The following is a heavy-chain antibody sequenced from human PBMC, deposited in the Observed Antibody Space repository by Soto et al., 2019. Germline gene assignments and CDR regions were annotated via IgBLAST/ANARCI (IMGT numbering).Heavy chain of an antibody. CDR3: ARDPLGYCSGGSCSSVRYDSSGYPAY. V-gene: IGHV1-46*01. D-gene: IGHD2-15*01. Sequence: ASVKVSCKASGYTFTSYYMHWVRQAPGQGLEWMGIINPSGGSTSYAQKFQGRVTMTRDTSTSTVYMELSSLRSEDTAVYYCARDPLGYCSGGSCSSVRYDSSGYPAYCGQGTLVTVSS. CDR1: GYTFTSYY. CDR2: INPSGGST. J-gene: IGHJ4*02.